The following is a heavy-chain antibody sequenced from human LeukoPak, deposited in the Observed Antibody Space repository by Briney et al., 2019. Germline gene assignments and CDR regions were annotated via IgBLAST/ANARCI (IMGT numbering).Heavy chain of an antibody. CDR2: TNPNSGGT. V-gene: IGHV1-2*02. J-gene: IGHJ6*02. CDR1: GYTFTGYY. Sequence: GASVTVSFQSSGYTFTGYYMHWVRQAPGQGLEWMGWTNPNSGGTNYAQKFQGRASMTRATSISTAYMELSRLRSDDTAVYYCARKGVATIGAGGYYYYGMDVWGQGTTVTVSS. D-gene: IGHD5-12*01. CDR3: ARKGVATIGAGGYYYYGMDV.